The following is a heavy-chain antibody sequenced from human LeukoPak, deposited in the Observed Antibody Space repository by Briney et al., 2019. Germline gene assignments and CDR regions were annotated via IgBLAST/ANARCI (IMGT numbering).Heavy chain of an antibody. CDR2: IYHSGST. CDR1: GGSISSSSYY. CDR3: ARDSGPWDY. Sequence: SETLSLTCTVSGGSISSSSYYWGWIRQPPGKGLEWIRSIYHSGSTYYNPSLKSRVTILVDTSKNQFSLKLSSVTAADTAVYYCARDSGPWDYWGQGTLVTVSS. V-gene: IGHV4-39*07. D-gene: IGHD6-19*01. J-gene: IGHJ4*02.